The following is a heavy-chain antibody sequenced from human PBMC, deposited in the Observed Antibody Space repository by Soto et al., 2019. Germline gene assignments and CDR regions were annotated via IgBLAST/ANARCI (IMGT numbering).Heavy chain of an antibody. J-gene: IGHJ4*02. D-gene: IGHD3-22*01. V-gene: IGHV4-39*05. CDR3: ANYYDSSGLDF. Sequence: LVIPSLSRAFSGVSIISSSDYLGWIRQPPGKGLEWIGSIYYTGSTYSNPSLKSRVTISVDTSKNQFSLKLTSVTAADAAVYYCANYYDSSGLDFWGQGTLVTVSS. CDR1: GVSIISSSDY. CDR2: IYYTGST.